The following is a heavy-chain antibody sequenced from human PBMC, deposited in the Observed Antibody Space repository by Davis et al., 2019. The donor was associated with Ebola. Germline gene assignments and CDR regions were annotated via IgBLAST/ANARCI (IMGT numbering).Heavy chain of an antibody. Sequence: MPSETLSLTCTVFGGSVSSTTYYWGPTRQPPGKGLEWMGSIYSSGITYDNPSLKSRVPVSLEKSKNQFSLKLTSMTAADTAVYYCVRHPVGITDAFDVWGQGKLVAVSS. CDR3: VRHPVGITDAFDV. J-gene: IGHJ3*01. V-gene: IGHV4-39*01. D-gene: IGHD1-26*01. CDR2: IYSSGIT. CDR1: GGSVSSTTYY.